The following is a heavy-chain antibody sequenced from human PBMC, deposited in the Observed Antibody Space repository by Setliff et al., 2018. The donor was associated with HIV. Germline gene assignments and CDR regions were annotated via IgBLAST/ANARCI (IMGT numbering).Heavy chain of an antibody. V-gene: IGHV3-49*04. D-gene: IGHD3-3*01. Sequence: LSLSCTASGFTFGDYVMNWARQAPGKGLEFVGGVRSGPHGGTTEYAASVKGRFSISREDSKNRLFLQMNSLRPEDTAVYYCARDRHTSWSLEYWGRGTLVTVSS. CDR3: ARDRHTSWSLEY. J-gene: IGHJ4*02. CDR2: VRSGPHGGTT. CDR1: GFTFGDYV.